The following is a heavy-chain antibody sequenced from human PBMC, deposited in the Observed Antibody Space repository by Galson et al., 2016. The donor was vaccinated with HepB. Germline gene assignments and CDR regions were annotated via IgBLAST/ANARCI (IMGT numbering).Heavy chain of an antibody. CDR1: GFTFSTYA. V-gene: IGHV3-23*01. J-gene: IGHJ4*02. Sequence: SLRLSCAASGFTFSTYAMSWVRQAPGKGLEWVSGISGSGVSAFYADSMKGRFTISRDTSRSTLFLQINSLRADDTAVYFCAKDSSKWQRMPYYFDYWGRGTLVTVSS. CDR3: AKDSSKWQRMPYYFDY. CDR2: ISGSGVSA. D-gene: IGHD5-12*01.